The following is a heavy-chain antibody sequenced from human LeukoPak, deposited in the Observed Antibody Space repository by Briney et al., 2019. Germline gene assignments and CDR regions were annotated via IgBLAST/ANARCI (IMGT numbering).Heavy chain of an antibody. V-gene: IGHV3-21*01. J-gene: IGHJ4*02. CDR1: GFTFSSYS. D-gene: IGHD4-11*01. CDR2: ISSSSSYI. CDR3: ARDPYSGLFDY. Sequence: GGSLRLSCAASGFTFSSYSMNWVRQAPGKGLEWVSSISSSSSYIYYADSVKGRFTFSRDNAKNSLYLQMNSLRAEDTAVYYCARDPYSGLFDYWGQGTLVTVSS.